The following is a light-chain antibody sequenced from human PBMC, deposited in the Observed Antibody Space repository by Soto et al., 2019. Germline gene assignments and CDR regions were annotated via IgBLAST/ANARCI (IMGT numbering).Light chain of an antibody. Sequence: EIVLTQSPATLSLSPGESATLSCRASQTVGSFLGWYQQKPGQAPRLLIYDASNRATGIPARFSGSGSGTDFTLTIISLEPEDFAVYYCQQRYYGYTFGQGTKVEI. CDR2: DAS. J-gene: IGKJ2*01. CDR3: QQRYYGYT. V-gene: IGKV3-11*01. CDR1: QTVGSF.